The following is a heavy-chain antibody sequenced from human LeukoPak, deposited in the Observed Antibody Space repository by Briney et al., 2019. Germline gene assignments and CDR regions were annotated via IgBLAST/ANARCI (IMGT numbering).Heavy chain of an antibody. D-gene: IGHD6-13*01. CDR1: GFTFSSYA. CDR3: AKDMGGSWYRGAFDI. J-gene: IGHJ3*02. CDR2: ISGSGGST. V-gene: IGHV3-23*01. Sequence: GGSLRLSCAASGFTFSSYAMSWVRQAPGKGLEGVSAISGSGGSTYYADSVKGRFTISRDNSKNTLYLQMNSLRAEDTAVYYCAKDMGGSWYRGAFDIWGQGTMVTVSS.